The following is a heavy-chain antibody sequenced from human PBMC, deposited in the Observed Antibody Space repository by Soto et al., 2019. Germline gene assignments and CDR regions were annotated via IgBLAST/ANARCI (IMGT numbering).Heavy chain of an antibody. CDR1: GFTFSNYG. CDR2: IWHDGNNK. V-gene: IGHV3-33*01. D-gene: IGHD1-26*01. Sequence: PGGSLRLSCAASGFTFSNYGMHWVRQAPGKGLEWVAIIWHDGNNKYYADSVRGRFIISRDNSKNRLYLQMNSLRAEDTAVYYCASDPVGASDSHGLDVWGQGTPVTVSS. J-gene: IGHJ6*02. CDR3: ASDPVGASDSHGLDV.